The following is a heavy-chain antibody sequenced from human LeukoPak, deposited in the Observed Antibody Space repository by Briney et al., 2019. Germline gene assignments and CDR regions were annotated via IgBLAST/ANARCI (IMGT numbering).Heavy chain of an antibody. CDR1: GFTFSSYR. CDR2: INSDGSST. J-gene: IGHJ4*02. Sequence: GGSLRLSCAASGFTFSSYRMHWFRQAPGKGLVWVSGINSDGSSTSYADSVKGRFTISRDNAKNTLYLQMNSLRAEDTAVYYCARDGPGHITIFGVVNYWGQGTLVTVSS. CDR3: ARDGPGHITIFGVVNY. D-gene: IGHD3-3*01. V-gene: IGHV3-74*01.